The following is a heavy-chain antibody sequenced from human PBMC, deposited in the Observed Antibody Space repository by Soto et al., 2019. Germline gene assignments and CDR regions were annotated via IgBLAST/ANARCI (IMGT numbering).Heavy chain of an antibody. CDR3: ARDGNVLLWFGELLFGTDAFDI. CDR2: ISAYNGNT. V-gene: IGHV1-18*01. Sequence: ASVKVSCKASGYTFTSYGISRVRQAPGQGLEWMGWISAYNGNTNYAQKLQGRVTMTTDTSTSTAYMELRSLRSDDTAVYYCARDGNVLLWFGELLFGTDAFDIWGQGTMVTVSS. J-gene: IGHJ3*02. CDR1: GYTFTSYG. D-gene: IGHD3-10*01.